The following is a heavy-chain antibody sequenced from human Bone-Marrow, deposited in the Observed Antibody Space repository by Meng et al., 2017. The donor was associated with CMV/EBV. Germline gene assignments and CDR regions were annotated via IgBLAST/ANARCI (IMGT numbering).Heavy chain of an antibody. CDR3: ARTYDFWSGTDY. CDR2: IKEDGSEK. J-gene: IGHJ4*02. V-gene: IGHV3-7*01. Sequence: GESLKISCAASGFTFSSYWMSWVRQAPGKGLERVAKIKEDGSEKYYVDSVKGRFTISRDNAKNPLYLQMNSLRAEDTAMYYCARTYDFWSGTDYWGQGTLVTVSS. CDR1: GFTFSSYW. D-gene: IGHD3-3*01.